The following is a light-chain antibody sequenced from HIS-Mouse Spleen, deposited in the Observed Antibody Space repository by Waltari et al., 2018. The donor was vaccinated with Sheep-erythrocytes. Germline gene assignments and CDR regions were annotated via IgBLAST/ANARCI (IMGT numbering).Light chain of an antibody. CDR3: CSYAGSYNHV. Sequence: QSALTQPRSVSGSPGPSVNISCTGTSSAVGGYNYVSWYQQHPGKAPKLMIYDVSKRPSGVPDRFSGSKSGNTASLTISGLQAEDEADYYCCSYAGSYNHVFATGTKVTVL. CDR2: DVS. J-gene: IGLJ1*01. V-gene: IGLV2-11*01. CDR1: SSAVGGYNY.